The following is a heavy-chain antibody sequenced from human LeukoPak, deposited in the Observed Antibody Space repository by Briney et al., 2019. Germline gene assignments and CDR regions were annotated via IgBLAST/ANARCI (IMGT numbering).Heavy chain of an antibody. V-gene: IGHV3-30*04. J-gene: IGHJ4*02. Sequence: GGSLRLSCAASGFTFSSYAMHWVRPAPGKGLEWVAVISYDGSNKYYADSVKGRFTISRDNSKNTLYLQMNSLRAEDTAVYYCARDRLITYYYDSSGYYPGYWGQGTLVTVSS. CDR1: GFTFSSYA. CDR3: ARDRLITYYYDSSGYYPGY. CDR2: ISYDGSNK. D-gene: IGHD3-22*01.